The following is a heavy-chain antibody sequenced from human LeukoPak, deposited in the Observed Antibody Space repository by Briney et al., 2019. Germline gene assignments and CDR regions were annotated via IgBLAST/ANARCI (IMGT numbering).Heavy chain of an antibody. CDR2: ISSSSSYI. D-gene: IGHD5-24*01. CDR3: AKDDGWVQYAN. CDR1: GFTFSSYS. Sequence: GGSLRLSCAASGFTFSSYSMNWVRQAPGKGLEWVSSISSSSSYIYYADSVKGRFTISSDNSKNTLYLQMNSLRAVDTAVYYCAKDDGWVQYANWGQGTLVTVSS. V-gene: IGHV3-21*04. J-gene: IGHJ4*02.